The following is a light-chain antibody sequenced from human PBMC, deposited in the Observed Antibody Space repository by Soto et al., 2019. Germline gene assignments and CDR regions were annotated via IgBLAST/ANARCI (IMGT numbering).Light chain of an antibody. Sequence: IQMTPSPSSPSAPVGDRVTITCRASQSISIYLNWYQLKPGKAPNLLMYGASYLKSGVPTRFSGSGSGTDFTLTISSLQPEDFAIYYCQQTYTTPEITFGQGTRLEIK. CDR2: GAS. V-gene: IGKV1-39*01. CDR3: QQTYTTPEIT. J-gene: IGKJ5*01. CDR1: QSISIY.